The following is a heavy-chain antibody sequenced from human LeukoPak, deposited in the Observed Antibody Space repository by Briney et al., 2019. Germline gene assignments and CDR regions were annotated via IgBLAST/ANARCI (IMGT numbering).Heavy chain of an antibody. CDR2: ISSSSSYI. CDR3: ARRRRIVGATTPTYFDY. J-gene: IGHJ4*02. Sequence: GGSLRLSCSASGFTFSNYWMNWVRQAPGKGLERVSSISSSSSYIHYADSVKGRFTISRDNAKNSLYLQMNSLRAEDTAVYYCARRRRIVGATTPTYFDYWGQGTLVTVSS. D-gene: IGHD1-26*01. CDR1: GFTFSNYW. V-gene: IGHV3-21*01.